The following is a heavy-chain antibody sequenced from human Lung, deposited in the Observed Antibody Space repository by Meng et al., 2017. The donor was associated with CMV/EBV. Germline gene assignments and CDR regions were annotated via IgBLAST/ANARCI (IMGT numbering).Heavy chain of an antibody. CDR1: GYTFTSYY. Sequence: ASXXVSCKASGYTFTSYYMHWVRQAPGQGLEWMGIINPSGGSTSYAQKFQGRVTMTRDTSTSTVYMELSSLRSEDTAVYYCARDLRATIIFWGQGPLVTVSS. V-gene: IGHV1-46*01. CDR3: ARDLRATIIF. J-gene: IGHJ4*02. D-gene: IGHD1-26*01. CDR2: INPSGGST.